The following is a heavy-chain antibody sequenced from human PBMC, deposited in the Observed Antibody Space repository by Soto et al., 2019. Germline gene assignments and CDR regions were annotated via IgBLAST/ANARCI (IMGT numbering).Heavy chain of an antibody. CDR3: AKDGRSTTYYYYYYMDV. V-gene: IGHV3-23*01. CDR2: ISGSGGTT. J-gene: IGHJ6*03. CDR1: GFTFSSYA. Sequence: GGSLRLSCAASGFTFSSYAMSWVRQAPGKGLEWVSAISGSGGTTYYADSVKGRFTISRDNSKNTLYLQMNSLRAEDTAAYYCAKDGRSTTYYYYYYMDVWGKGTTVTVSS.